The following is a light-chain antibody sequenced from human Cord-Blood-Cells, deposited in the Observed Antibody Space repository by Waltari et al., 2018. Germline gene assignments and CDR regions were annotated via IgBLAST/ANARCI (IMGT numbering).Light chain of an antibody. V-gene: IGKV4-1*01. CDR1: QSVLYSSNNKNY. Sequence: DIVMTQSPDSLAVFLGERATINCKSSQSVLYSSNNKNYLAWYQQKPGQPPKLLIYWASTRESGVPDRFSGSGSGTDFTLTISSLQAEDVAVYYCQQYYSTPPTFGPGTKVDIK. J-gene: IGKJ3*01. CDR2: WAS. CDR3: QQYYSTPPT.